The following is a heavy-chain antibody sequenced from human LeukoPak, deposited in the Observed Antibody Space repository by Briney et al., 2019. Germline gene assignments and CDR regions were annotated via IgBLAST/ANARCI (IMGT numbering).Heavy chain of an antibody. CDR2: IYWDDDK. Sequence: SGPTLVNPTQTLTVTCTLSVFSLSTSGVGVGWIRQPPGKALEWLALIYWDDDKRYSPSLKSRLTIPKDTSKNQVVLTMTNMDPVDTATYYCAHRDPDSSGYYYGGGFDYWGQGTLVTVSS. CDR3: AHRDPDSSGYYYGGGFDY. D-gene: IGHD3-22*01. V-gene: IGHV2-5*02. CDR1: VFSLSTSGVG. J-gene: IGHJ4*02.